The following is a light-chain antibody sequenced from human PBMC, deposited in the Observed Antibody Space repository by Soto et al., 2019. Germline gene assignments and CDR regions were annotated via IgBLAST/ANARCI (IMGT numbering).Light chain of an antibody. J-gene: IGKJ1*01. Sequence: DIQMTQSPSTLSGSVGDRFTITCRASQTISSWLAWYQRKPGKAPKLLIYKASTLKSGIPSRFSGSGSGTEFTLTISSLQPDDFATYYCQHYSSYSEAFGQGTKVDIK. V-gene: IGKV1-5*03. CDR2: KAS. CDR1: QTISSW. CDR3: QHYSSYSEA.